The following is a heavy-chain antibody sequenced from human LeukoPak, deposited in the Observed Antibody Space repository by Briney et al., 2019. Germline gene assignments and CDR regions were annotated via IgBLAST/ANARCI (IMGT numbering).Heavy chain of an antibody. CDR1: GGSISSGGYY. J-gene: IGHJ4*02. CDR3: ARGSSSDWNYFDY. V-gene: IGHV4-31*03. Sequence: PSETLSLTCTVSGGSISSGGYYWNWLRQHPVKGLEWIGYFYYSGSTYYNPSLKSRVTISVDTSRDQFSLRVTSVTAADTAMYYCARGSSSDWNYFDYWGQGTLVTVS. CDR2: FYYSGST. D-gene: IGHD6-19*01.